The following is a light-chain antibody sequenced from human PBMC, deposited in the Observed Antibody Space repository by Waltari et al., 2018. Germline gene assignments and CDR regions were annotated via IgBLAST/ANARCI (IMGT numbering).Light chain of an antibody. CDR1: TSDVGSYTL. V-gene: IGLV2-23*02. Sequence: QSALTQPASVSGSPGQSITISCTGTTSDVGSYTLVSWYQHHPGNAPKLIIFEVSERPSGVSNRFSGSKAGNTASLTISGLQAEDEADYHCCSYAGNSIYVFGTGTRVTVL. J-gene: IGLJ1*01. CDR2: EVS. CDR3: CSYAGNSIYV.